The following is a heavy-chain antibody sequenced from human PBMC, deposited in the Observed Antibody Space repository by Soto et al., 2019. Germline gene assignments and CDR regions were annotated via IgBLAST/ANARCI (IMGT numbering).Heavy chain of an antibody. V-gene: IGHV4-31*03. CDR1: CGSISSCGYY. D-gene: IGHD6-6*01. CDR3: ARVLSKVAARPGWFYP. Sequence: PSETLSLTCTVSCGSISSCGYYWSWIRQHPGKGLEWIGYIYYSGSTYYNPSLKSRVTISVDTSKNQFSLKLSSVTAADTAVYYCARVLSKVAARPGWFYPWGQGTLVTVSS. CDR2: IYYSGST. J-gene: IGHJ5*02.